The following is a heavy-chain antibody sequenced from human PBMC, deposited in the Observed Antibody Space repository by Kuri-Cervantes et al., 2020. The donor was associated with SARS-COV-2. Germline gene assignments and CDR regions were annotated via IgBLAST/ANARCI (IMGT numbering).Heavy chain of an antibody. D-gene: IGHD6-6*01. J-gene: IGHJ4*02. CDR1: GYSISSGYY. CDR2: INDSGAT. Sequence: ESLKISCAVSGYSISSGYYWGWIRQTPGMGLEWIGQINDSGATKYNPSLKSRVIVSMDKSKNQFSLKLSSVTAADTAVYYCARGVPGYWGQGSLVTVSS. V-gene: IGHV4-38-2*01. CDR3: ARGVPGY.